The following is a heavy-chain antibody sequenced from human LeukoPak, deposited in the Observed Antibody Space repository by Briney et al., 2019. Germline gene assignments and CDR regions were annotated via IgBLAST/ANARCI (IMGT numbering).Heavy chain of an antibody. J-gene: IGHJ4*02. CDR2: IGGSSEAL. D-gene: IGHD2-2*01. CDR3: VRDHAFTFDC. V-gene: IGHV3-48*02. CDR1: GFTFSSYS. Sequence: GGSLRLSCAASGFTFSSYSMNWVRQAPGKGLEWVAYIGGSSEALYYADSVKGRFTISRDNAKNSLYLQMNSLRDEDTAVFYCVRDHAFTFDCWGRGTLVTVSS.